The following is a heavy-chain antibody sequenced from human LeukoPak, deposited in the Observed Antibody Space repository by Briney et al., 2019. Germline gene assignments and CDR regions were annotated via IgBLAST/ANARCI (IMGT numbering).Heavy chain of an antibody. CDR3: AKGSGINHYHWIDP. J-gene: IGHJ5*02. CDR2: ISSSSSTI. CDR1: GFTFSSYS. V-gene: IGHV3-48*01. D-gene: IGHD1-14*01. Sequence: GGSLRLSCAASGFTFSSYSMNWVRQAPGKGLEWVSYISSSSSTIYYADSVKGRFTISRDNAKNSLYLQMNSLRAEDTALYYCAKGSGINHYHWIDPWGQGTLVTVSS.